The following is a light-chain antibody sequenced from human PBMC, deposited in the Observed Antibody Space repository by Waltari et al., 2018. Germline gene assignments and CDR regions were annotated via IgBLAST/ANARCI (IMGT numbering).Light chain of an antibody. CDR1: STDVGGYNY. V-gene: IGLV2-8*01. J-gene: IGLJ2*01. CDR2: DVT. Sequence: QSALTQPPSASGSRGPSVTIPCTGTSTDVGGYNYVSWYQQYPGKVPKLIIYDVTKRPSGVPARCSGSKAGNEASLTVSGLQAEDEAVYFCSSFAPSNTVVFGGGTKLTVL. CDR3: SSFAPSNTVV.